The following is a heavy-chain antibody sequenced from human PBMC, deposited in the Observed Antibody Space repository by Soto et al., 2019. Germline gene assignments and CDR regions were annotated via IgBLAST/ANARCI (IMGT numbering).Heavy chain of an antibody. CDR1: GGSISSGAYS. V-gene: IGHV4-30-2*01. CDR3: ARVIAATDTISVWFDP. D-gene: IGHD6-13*01. J-gene: IGHJ5*02. CDR2: IYHSGST. Sequence: QLQLQESGSGLVKPSQTLSLTCAVSGGSISSGAYSWSWILQPPGKGLEWIGYIYHSGSTYYAPSLKSRVPISVDRSKNQCSLKQTSVTAADTAVYFCARVIAATDTISVWFDPWGQGTLVNVSS.